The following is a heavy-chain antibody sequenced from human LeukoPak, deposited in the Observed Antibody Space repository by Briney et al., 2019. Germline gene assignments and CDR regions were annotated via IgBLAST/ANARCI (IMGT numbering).Heavy chain of an antibody. V-gene: IGHV4-38-2*02. CDR3: ARISAYYLNGWFDP. D-gene: IGHD3-3*01. CDR2: IYHSGST. J-gene: IGHJ5*02. CDR1: GYSISSGYH. Sequence: PSETLSLTCTVSGYSISSGYHWGWIRQPPGKGLEWIGSIYHSGSTYYNRSLKSRVTISVDTSKNQFSLKLSSVTAADTAVYYCARISAYYLNGWFDPWGQGTPVTVSS.